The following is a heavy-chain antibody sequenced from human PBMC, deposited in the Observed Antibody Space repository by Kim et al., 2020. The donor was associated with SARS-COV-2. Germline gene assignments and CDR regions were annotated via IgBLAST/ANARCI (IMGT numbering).Heavy chain of an antibody. CDR2: ISSSSTI. V-gene: IGHV3-48*02. J-gene: IGHJ6*02. CDR1: GFTFSSYS. Sequence: GGSLRLSCAASGFTFSSYSMNWVRQAPGKGLEWVSYISSSSTIYYADSVKGRFTISRDNAKNSLYLQMNSLRDEDTAVYYCARGGGITIFGVVQFSKYYYYGMDVWGQGTTVTVSS. D-gene: IGHD3-3*01. CDR3: ARGGGITIFGVVQFSKYYYYGMDV.